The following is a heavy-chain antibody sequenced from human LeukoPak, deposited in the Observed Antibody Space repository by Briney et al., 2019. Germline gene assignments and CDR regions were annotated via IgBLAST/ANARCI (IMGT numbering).Heavy chain of an antibody. Sequence: GGSLRLSCAASGFTFISYAMTWVRQAPGKGLEWVSYISSSGTTIYYADSVKGRFTVSRDNAKNSLHLQMNSLRAEDTAVYYCARVLYSSGWYGDHYWGQGTLVTVSS. CDR1: GFTFISYA. J-gene: IGHJ4*02. D-gene: IGHD6-19*01. V-gene: IGHV3-48*01. CDR2: ISSSGTTI. CDR3: ARVLYSSGWYGDHY.